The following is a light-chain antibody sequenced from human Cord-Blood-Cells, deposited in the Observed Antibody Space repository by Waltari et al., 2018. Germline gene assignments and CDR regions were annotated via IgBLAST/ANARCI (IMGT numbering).Light chain of an antibody. J-gene: IGLJ1*01. CDR2: DVS. Sequence: QSALTQPRSVHRSPGQSVTISCTGTSSDVGGYHSVSWYQQHPGKAPKLMIYDVSKRPSGVPDRFSGSKSGNTASLTISGLQAEDEADYYCCSYAGSYTYVFGTGTKVTVL. CDR1: SSDVGGYHS. CDR3: CSYAGSYTYV. V-gene: IGLV2-11*01.